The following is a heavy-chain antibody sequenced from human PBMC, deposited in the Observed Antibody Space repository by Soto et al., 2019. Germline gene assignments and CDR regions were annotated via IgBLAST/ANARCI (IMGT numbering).Heavy chain of an antibody. V-gene: IGHV1-24*01. J-gene: IGHJ6*03. CDR1: GYTLTELS. D-gene: IGHD3-10*01. CDR2: FDPEDGET. CDR3: ATDRGLWFGELSSSRGYYYMDV. Sequence: TSVKVSCKVSGYTLTELSMHWVRQAPGKGLEWMGGFDPEDGETIYAQKFQGRVTMTEDTSTDTAYMELSSLRSEDTAVYYCATDRGLWFGELSSSRGYYYMDVWGKGTTVTVSS.